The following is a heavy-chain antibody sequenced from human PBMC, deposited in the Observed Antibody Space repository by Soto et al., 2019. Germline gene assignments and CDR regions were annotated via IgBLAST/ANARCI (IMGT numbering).Heavy chain of an antibody. J-gene: IGHJ4*02. D-gene: IGHD1-26*01. Sequence: EVHLVESGGGLVQTGGSLRLSCAIFESTVSRDWMNWVRQAPGKGLEWVAHINQDGSEKYYVDSVKGRFTISRDNAKKSLYLQMNSLRPAATPMYYCSGGVGDAFWGQGTLVTVSS. CDR2: INQDGSEK. V-gene: IGHV3-7*04. CDR3: SGGVGDAF. CDR1: ESTVSRDW.